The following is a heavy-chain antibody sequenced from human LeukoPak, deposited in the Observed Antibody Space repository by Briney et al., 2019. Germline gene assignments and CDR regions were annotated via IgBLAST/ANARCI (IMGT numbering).Heavy chain of an antibody. J-gene: IGHJ4*02. CDR2: ISSSGSTL. CDR3: ARRGLPDTGGCRGDFDY. V-gene: IGHV3-48*03. CDR1: GFTFSSYE. D-gene: IGHD2-8*02. Sequence: GGSLRLSCAASGFTFSSYEMIWVRQAPGKGLAWVSYISSSGSTLYHADSVKGRFTISRDNAKNSLYLQMHSLRAEDTAIYYCARRGLPDTGGCRGDFDYWGQGTLVTVSS.